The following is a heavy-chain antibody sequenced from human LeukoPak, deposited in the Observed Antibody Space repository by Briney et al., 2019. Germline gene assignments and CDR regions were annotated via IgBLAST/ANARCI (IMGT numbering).Heavy chain of an antibody. CDR1: GYTFTSYD. J-gene: IGHJ6*02. V-gene: IGHV1-8*01. Sequence: VKVSCKASGYTFTSYDINWVRQATGQGLEWMGWMNPNSVNTGYAQKFQGRVTMTRNTSISTAYMELSSLRSEDTAVYYCARGGSSWTRYYYYGMDVWGQGTTVTVSS. CDR3: ARGGSSWTRYYYYGMDV. CDR2: MNPNSVNT. D-gene: IGHD6-13*01.